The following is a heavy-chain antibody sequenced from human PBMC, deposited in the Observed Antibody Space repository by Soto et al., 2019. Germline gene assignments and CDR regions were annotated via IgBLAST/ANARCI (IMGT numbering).Heavy chain of an antibody. CDR3: ARENMYYYILTGTRGFDY. D-gene: IGHD3-9*01. J-gene: IGHJ4*02. Sequence: GGSLRLSCAASGFTFSSYWMSWVRQAPGKGLEWVANIKQDGSEKYYVDSVKGRFTISRDNAKNSLYLQMNSLRAEDTAVYYCARENMYYYILTGTRGFDYWGQGTLVTVSS. V-gene: IGHV3-7*01. CDR2: IKQDGSEK. CDR1: GFTFSSYW.